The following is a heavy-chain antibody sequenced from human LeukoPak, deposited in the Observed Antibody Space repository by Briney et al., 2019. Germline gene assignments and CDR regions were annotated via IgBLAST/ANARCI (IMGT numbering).Heavy chain of an antibody. CDR1: GFTFSSYS. Sequence: GGSLRLSCAASGFTFSSYSMNWVRQAPGKGLEWLSYISSSSSTIYYADSVKGRFTISRDNAKNSLYLQMNSLRAEDTAVYYCARDATLYCGGDCYADYWGQGTLVTVSS. J-gene: IGHJ4*02. CDR3: ARDATLYCGGDCYADY. V-gene: IGHV3-48*01. CDR2: ISSSSSTI. D-gene: IGHD2-21*02.